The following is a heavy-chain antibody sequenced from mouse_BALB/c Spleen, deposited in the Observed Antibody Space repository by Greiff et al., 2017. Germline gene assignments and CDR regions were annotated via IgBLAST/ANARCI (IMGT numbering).Heavy chain of an antibody. J-gene: IGHJ3*01. D-gene: IGHD2-1*01. V-gene: IGHV5-9-4*01. Sequence: EVKVVESGGGLVKPGGSLKLSCAASGFTFSSYAMSWVRQSPGKRLEWVAEISSGGSYTYYPDTVTGRFTISRDNAKNTLYLEMSSLRSEDTAMYYCAREGYYGNYVPFAYWGQGTLVTVSA. CDR2: ISSGGSYT. CDR3: AREGYYGNYVPFAY. CDR1: GFTFSSYA.